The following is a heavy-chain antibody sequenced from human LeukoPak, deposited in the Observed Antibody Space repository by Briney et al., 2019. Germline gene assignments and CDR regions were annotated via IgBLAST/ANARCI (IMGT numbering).Heavy chain of an antibody. D-gene: IGHD2-21*02. J-gene: IGHJ4*02. CDR3: ARHGHHGDHDC. CDR2: GHYSANT. Sequence: PSETLSLTCSVSGGSISSLCWSWIRQPPGKGLEWIGSGHYSANTYNPSLRSRVTISIDTSKNQFSLRVSSVTAADTAVYYCARHGHHGDHDCWGQGILVTVSS. V-gene: IGHV4-59*05. CDR1: GGSISSLC.